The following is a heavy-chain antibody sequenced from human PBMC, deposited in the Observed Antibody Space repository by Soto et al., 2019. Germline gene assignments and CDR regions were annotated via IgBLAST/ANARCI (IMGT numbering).Heavy chain of an antibody. CDR1: GGSISSYY. V-gene: IGHV4-59*01. CDR2: IYYSGST. CDR3: ARDQTFNSPAY. J-gene: IGHJ4*02. Sequence: SETLSLTCTVSGGSISSYYWSWILQPPGKGLEWIGYIYYSGSTNYNPSLKSRVTISVDTSKNQFSLKLSSVTAADTAVYYCARDQTFNSPAYWGQGTLVTVSS. D-gene: IGHD3-16*01.